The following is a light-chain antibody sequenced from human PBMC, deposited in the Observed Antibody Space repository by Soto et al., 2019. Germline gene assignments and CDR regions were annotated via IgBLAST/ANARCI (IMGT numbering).Light chain of an antibody. Sequence: EIVLTQSPATLSLSPGERATLSCRASQSVSGYLAWYQQNPGQAPRLLIYDASKRATGIPARFSGSGFGTDFTLTISSLEPEDVAVYYCQQRSKWRTFGQGTKVEIK. CDR3: QQRSKWRT. CDR2: DAS. J-gene: IGKJ1*01. V-gene: IGKV3-11*01. CDR1: QSVSGY.